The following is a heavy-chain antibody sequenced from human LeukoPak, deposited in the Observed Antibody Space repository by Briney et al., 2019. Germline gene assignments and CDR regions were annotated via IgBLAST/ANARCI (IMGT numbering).Heavy chain of an antibody. CDR3: ARHQAVPAAPGVYYYYYMDV. Sequence: SETLSLTCTVSGGSISSSSYYWGWIRQPPGKGLEWIGSIYYSGSTYYNPSLKSRVTISVDTSKTQFSLKLSSVTAADTAVYYCARHQAVPAAPGVYYYYYMDVWGKGTTVTVSS. CDR2: IYYSGST. CDR1: GGSISSSSYY. J-gene: IGHJ6*03. V-gene: IGHV4-39*01. D-gene: IGHD2-2*01.